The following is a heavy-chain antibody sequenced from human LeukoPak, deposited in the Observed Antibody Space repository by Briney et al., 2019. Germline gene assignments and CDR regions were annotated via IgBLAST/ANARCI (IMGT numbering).Heavy chain of an antibody. CDR1: GFTFSEHF. CDR2: MSSRGNTI. Sequence: GGSLRLSCTASGFTFSEHFMTWIRLAPGKGLECVSYMSSRGNTIYYADSVKGRFTISRDNAKSPLYLQMNNLGAEDTAVYYCARGGRWLQWYYFDYWGQGTVVTVSA. D-gene: IGHD5-24*01. CDR3: ARGGRWLQWYYFDY. V-gene: IGHV3-11*01. J-gene: IGHJ4*02.